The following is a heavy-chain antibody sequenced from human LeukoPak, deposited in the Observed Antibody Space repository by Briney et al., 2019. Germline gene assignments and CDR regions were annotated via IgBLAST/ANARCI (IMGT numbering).Heavy chain of an antibody. CDR1: GFTFSGYW. CDR2: MRQDGSEK. J-gene: IGHJ6*02. Sequence: GGSLRLSCSASGFTFSGYWMSWVRQAPGKGLEWVANMRQDGSEKHYVDSVKGRFTISRDNVKNSLYLQMSNLRAEDTAVYFCARGGGLDVWGQGATVTVSS. D-gene: IGHD3-16*01. CDR3: ARGGGLDV. V-gene: IGHV3-7*03.